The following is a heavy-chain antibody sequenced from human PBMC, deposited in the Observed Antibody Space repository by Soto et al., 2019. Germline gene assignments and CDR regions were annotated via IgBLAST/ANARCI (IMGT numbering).Heavy chain of an antibody. J-gene: IGHJ4*02. CDR3: ARYYYDSSGYYHFDY. Sequence: GASVKVSCKASGCTFTSYGISWVRQAPGQGLEWMGWISAYNGNTNYAQKLQGRVTMTTDTSTSTAYMELRSLRSDDTAVYYCARYYYDSSGYYHFDYWGQGTLVTVSS. D-gene: IGHD3-22*01. CDR2: ISAYNGNT. V-gene: IGHV1-18*01. CDR1: GCTFTSYG.